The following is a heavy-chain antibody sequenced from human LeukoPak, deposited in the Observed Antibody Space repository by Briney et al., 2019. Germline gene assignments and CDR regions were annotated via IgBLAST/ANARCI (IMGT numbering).Heavy chain of an antibody. CDR3: AGVVAAKYYFDY. J-gene: IGHJ4*02. D-gene: IGHD2-15*01. Sequence: GGSLRLSCAASGFTFSSYSMNWVRQAPGKGLEWVSSISSSSSYIYYADSVKGRFTISRDNAKNSLYLQMNSLRDEDTAVYYCAGVVAAKYYFDYWGQGTLVTVSS. V-gene: IGHV3-21*01. CDR1: GFTFSSYS. CDR2: ISSSSSYI.